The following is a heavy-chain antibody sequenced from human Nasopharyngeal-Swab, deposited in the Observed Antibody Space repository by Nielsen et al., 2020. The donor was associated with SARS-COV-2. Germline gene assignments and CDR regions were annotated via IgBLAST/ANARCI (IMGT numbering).Heavy chain of an antibody. Sequence: GGSLRLSCAASGFTFADYTMHWVRQAPGKGLEWVSGINWNSGRKGYADSVKGRFTISRDNAKNSLYLLVNSLRSEDTALYYCARGTADYSNPSFDYWGQGTLVTVPS. CDR3: ARGTADYSNPSFDY. CDR1: GFTFADYT. D-gene: IGHD4-11*01. J-gene: IGHJ4*02. V-gene: IGHV3-9*01. CDR2: INWNSGRK.